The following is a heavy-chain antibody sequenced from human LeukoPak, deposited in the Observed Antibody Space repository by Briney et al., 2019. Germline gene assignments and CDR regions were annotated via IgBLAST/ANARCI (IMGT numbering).Heavy chain of an antibody. D-gene: IGHD3-22*01. J-gene: IGHJ5*02. V-gene: IGHV3-23*01. CDR3: AKIFHTDGYYLGEHLFDA. Sequence: GGSLRLSCAASGFTFNNYAMSWVRQAPGKGPEWLSAISGSGGSTTDADSVKGRFTTSRDNSKSTLYLQMSSLRAEDTAIYYCAKIFHTDGYYLGEHLFDAWGQETLVTVSS. CDR1: GFTFNNYA. CDR2: ISGSGGST.